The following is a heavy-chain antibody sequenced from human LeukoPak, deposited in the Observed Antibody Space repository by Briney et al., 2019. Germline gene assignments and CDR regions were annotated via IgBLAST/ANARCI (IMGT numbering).Heavy chain of an antibody. CDR2: IMPMFGAP. J-gene: IGHJ6*03. CDR3: ARVDRYYFYLDV. Sequence: SVKVSCKASGGSFSTYTITWVRQAPGQGLEWMGGIMPMFGAPSYAQKFQGRVTVTTDESTSTAYMEMWSLRFEDTAIYYCARVDRYYFYLDVWGKGTTVTVSS. V-gene: IGHV1-69*05. CDR1: GGSFSTYT.